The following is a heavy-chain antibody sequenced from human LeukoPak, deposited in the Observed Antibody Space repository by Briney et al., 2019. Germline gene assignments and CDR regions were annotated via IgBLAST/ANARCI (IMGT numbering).Heavy chain of an antibody. J-gene: IGHJ3*02. D-gene: IGHD3-22*01. CDR2: ISAYNGNT. Sequence: ASVKVSCKASGYTFTSYGISWVRQAPGQGPEWMGWISAYNGNTNYAQKLQGRVTMTTDTSTSTAYMELRSLRSDDTAVYYCARDASFFYDSSGDAFDIWGQGTMVTVSS. CDR3: ARDASFFYDSSGDAFDI. V-gene: IGHV1-18*01. CDR1: GYTFTSYG.